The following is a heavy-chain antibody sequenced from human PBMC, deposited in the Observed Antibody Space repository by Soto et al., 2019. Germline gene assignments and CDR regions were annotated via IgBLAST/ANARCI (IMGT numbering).Heavy chain of an antibody. CDR3: AKDRLDFWSGYYDAFDI. J-gene: IGHJ3*02. CDR2: ISWNSGSI. D-gene: IGHD3-3*01. Sequence: GGSLRLSCAASGFTFDDYAMHWVRQAPGKGLEWVSGISWNSGSIGYADSVKGRFTISRDNAKNSLYLQMNSLRAEDTALYYCAKDRLDFWSGYYDAFDIWGQGTMVTVSS. V-gene: IGHV3-9*01. CDR1: GFTFDDYA.